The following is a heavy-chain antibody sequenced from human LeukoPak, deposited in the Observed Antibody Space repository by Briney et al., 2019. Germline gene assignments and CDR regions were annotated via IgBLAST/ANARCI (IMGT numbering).Heavy chain of an antibody. CDR3: ARAKPKNMVRGLIMRRESRYYFDY. Sequence: GGSLRLSCAASGFTFSTYGMHWVRQAPGKGLEWVAFIRYDGSNKYYADSVKGRFTISRDNSKSTLYIQMNSLRAEDTAVYYCARAKPKNMVRGLIMRRESRYYFDYWGQGTLVTVSS. CDR2: IRYDGSNK. D-gene: IGHD3-10*01. V-gene: IGHV3-30*02. J-gene: IGHJ4*02. CDR1: GFTFSTYG.